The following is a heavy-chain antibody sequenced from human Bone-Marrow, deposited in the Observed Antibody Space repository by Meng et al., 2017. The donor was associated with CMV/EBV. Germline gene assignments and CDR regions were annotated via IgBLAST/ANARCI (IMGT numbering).Heavy chain of an antibody. D-gene: IGHD2-2*02. J-gene: IGHJ6*02. CDR3: ARDRIYCSSTSCYISGGMDV. Sequence: GGSLRLSCAASGFTFSSYGMHWVRQAPGKGLEWVAVISYDRSNKYYADSVKGRFTISRDNSKNTLYLQMNSLRAEDTAVYYCARDRIYCSSTSCYISGGMDVWGQGATVTVSS. CDR1: GFTFSSYG. CDR2: ISYDRSNK. V-gene: IGHV3-30*19.